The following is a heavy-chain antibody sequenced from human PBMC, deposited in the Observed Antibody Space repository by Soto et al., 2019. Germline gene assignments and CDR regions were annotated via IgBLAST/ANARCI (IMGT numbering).Heavy chain of an antibody. CDR1: GYTFTSYG. CDR2: ISAYNGNT. Sequence: QVQLVQSGAEVKKPGASVKVSCKASGYTFTSYGISWVRQAPGQGREWMGWISAYNGNTNYAQKLQGRVTRTTDTSTSTAYIELRSLRSDDTAVYYCARDRVEVDGVPPHYFDYWGQGTLVTVSS. J-gene: IGHJ4*02. D-gene: IGHD2-2*01. V-gene: IGHV1-18*01. CDR3: ARDRVEVDGVPPHYFDY.